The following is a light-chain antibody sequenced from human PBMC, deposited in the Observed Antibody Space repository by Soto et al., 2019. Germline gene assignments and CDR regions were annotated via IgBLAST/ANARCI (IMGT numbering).Light chain of an antibody. CDR3: QQYNSYSRT. CDR2: KAS. Sequence: DIQMTQSSSSLSASVGDRVTITYRASQSVSIWLAWYQQKPGKAPKLLIYKASSLESGVPSRFSGSGSGTEFTLTISSLQPDDFATYYCQQYNSYSRTFGQGTKVEVK. V-gene: IGKV1-5*03. J-gene: IGKJ1*01. CDR1: QSVSIW.